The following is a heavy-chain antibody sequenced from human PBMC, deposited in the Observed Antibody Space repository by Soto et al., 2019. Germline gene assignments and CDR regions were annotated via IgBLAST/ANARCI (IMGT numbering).Heavy chain of an antibody. CDR1: GYTFSDYY. CDR2: INPNSGGT. CDR3: ARDLAKGGGSAGFDY. J-gene: IGHJ4*02. V-gene: IGHV1-2*02. Sequence: ASVKVSCKASGYTFSDYYIHWVRQAPGQGLEWMGWINPNSGGTMYPQKFQGRVTMTWDTSISTAYMALTRLRSDDTAVYYCARDLAKGGGSAGFDYWGQGTLVTVSS. D-gene: IGHD1-26*01.